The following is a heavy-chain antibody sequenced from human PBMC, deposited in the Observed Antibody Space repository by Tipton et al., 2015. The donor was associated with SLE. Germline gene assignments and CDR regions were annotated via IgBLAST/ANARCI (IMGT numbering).Heavy chain of an antibody. Sequence: VQLVQSGAEVKKPGESLKISCKGSGYTFTNYWIAWVRQMPGEGLEWMGVIYPGDSDIRYSPSFEGQVTFSADKSINTAYLQWSSLKASDTAMYYCARRGGTSSHIGGQGTMVTVSS. CDR2: IYPGDSDI. CDR3: ARRGGTSSHI. D-gene: IGHD6-6*01. J-gene: IGHJ3*02. CDR1: GYTFTNYW. V-gene: IGHV5-51*01.